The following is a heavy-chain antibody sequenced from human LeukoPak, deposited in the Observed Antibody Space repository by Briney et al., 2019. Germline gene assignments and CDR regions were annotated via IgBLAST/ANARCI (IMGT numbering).Heavy chain of an antibody. CDR3: VRDAEGAGISVNFWFDP. J-gene: IGHJ5*02. V-gene: IGHV1-8*01. CDR2: MNPNNGNT. Sequence: ASVKVSCKASGFTFTRYDINWVRQASGQGLEWMGWMNPNNGNTGYAQKFQGRVTMTRDAYTSTAYMELRGLRPEDTAVYYCVRDAEGAGISVNFWFDPWGQGTLVTVSS. D-gene: IGHD1-14*01. CDR1: GFTFTRYD.